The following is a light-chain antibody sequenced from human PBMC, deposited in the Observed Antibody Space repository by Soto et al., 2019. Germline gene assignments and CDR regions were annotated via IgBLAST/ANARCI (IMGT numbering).Light chain of an antibody. CDR2: DAS. Sequence: EVVLTQSPGTLSLSPGERATLSCRASQSVAVNVAWYQQKPGQAPRLLSYDASNRAPGIPARCSGSGSGTDFTLTISSREPEAFAVYYCRQHFHWPQLSFGGGTRVEIK. J-gene: IGKJ4*01. V-gene: IGKV3-11*01. CDR1: QSVAVN. CDR3: RQHFHWPQLS.